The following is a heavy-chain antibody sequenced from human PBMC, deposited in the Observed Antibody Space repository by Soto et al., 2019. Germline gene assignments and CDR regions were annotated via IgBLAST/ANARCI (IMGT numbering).Heavy chain of an antibody. CDR3: ARDRWEQAPPRYYYGMDV. D-gene: IGHD1-26*01. J-gene: IGHJ6*02. Sequence: PGGSLRLSXAVSGGTFNRHAINWVRQAPGKGLEWVAVISFDGKNKYYGDSVEGRFTVSRENFNNTVYLQMNSLRGEDTAVYFCARDRWEQAPPRYYYGMDVWGQGTTVTVSS. CDR2: ISFDGKNK. CDR1: GGTFNRHA. V-gene: IGHV3-30*04.